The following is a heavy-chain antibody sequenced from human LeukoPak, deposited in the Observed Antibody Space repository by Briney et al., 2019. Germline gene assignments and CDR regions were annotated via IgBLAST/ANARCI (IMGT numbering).Heavy chain of an antibody. CDR3: ARDIVVVPGAIGGAFDI. CDR2: IYYSGST. V-gene: IGHV4-31*03. D-gene: IGHD2-2*01. Sequence: SQTLSLTCTVSGGSISSGGYYWSWIRQHPGKGLEWIGYIYYSGSTEYNPSLKTRVTISLDTTKNQFSLNLNSVTAADTAVYYRARDIVVVPGAIGGAFDIWGQGTTVTVSS. J-gene: IGHJ3*02. CDR1: GGSISSGGYY.